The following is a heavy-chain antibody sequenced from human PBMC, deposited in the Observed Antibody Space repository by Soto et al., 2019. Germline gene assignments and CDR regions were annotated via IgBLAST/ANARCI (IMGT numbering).Heavy chain of an antibody. Sequence: GGSLRLSCAASGFTFSSYGMHWVRQAPGKGLEWAAVISYDGSNKYYADSVKGRFTISRDNSKNTLYLQMNSLRAEDTAVYYCANEYGSGSLFYWGQGTLVTVSS. J-gene: IGHJ4*02. CDR2: ISYDGSNK. V-gene: IGHV3-30*18. D-gene: IGHD3-10*01. CDR3: ANEYGSGSLFY. CDR1: GFTFSSYG.